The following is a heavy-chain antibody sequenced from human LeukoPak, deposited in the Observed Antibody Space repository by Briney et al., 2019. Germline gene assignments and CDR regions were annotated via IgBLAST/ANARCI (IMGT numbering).Heavy chain of an antibody. CDR1: GGSISSYY. J-gene: IGHJ6*02. Sequence: SETLSLTCTVSGGSISSYYWSWIRQPPGKGLEWIGYIYYSGSTNYNPSLKSRVTISVDTSKNQFSLKLSSVTAADTAVYYCARDRATYGYSYGYWYYYGMDVWCQGTTVTVSS. CDR2: IYYSGST. V-gene: IGHV4-59*01. D-gene: IGHD5-18*01. CDR3: ARDRATYGYSYGYWYYYGMDV.